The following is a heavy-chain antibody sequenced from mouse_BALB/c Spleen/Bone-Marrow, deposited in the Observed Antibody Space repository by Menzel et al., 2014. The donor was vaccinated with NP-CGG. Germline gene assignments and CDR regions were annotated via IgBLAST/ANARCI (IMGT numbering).Heavy chain of an antibody. CDR3: ARLNYYGNLFV. D-gene: IGHD1-1*01. Sequence: VQLQQSGGGLVQPGGSLKFSRAASGFDFSRYWMSWVRQALGKGLEWIGEIIPDSSTINYTPSLKDKFIISRDNAKNTLYLQMSKVRSEDTALYYCARLNYYGNLFVWGAGTTVTVSS. J-gene: IGHJ1*01. V-gene: IGHV4-1*02. CDR2: IIPDSSTI. CDR1: GFDFSRYW.